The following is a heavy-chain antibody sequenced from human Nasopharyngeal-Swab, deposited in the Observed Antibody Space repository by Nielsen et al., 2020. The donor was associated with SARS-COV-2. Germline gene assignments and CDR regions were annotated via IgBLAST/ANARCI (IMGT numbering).Heavy chain of an antibody. D-gene: IGHD3-16*02. J-gene: IGHJ4*02. CDR3: ASEVGGSYRDFDY. V-gene: IGHV3-23*01. Sequence: GESLKISCVGSGFIFSSYTMHWVRQAPGKGPEWVSAISGGGSTFYAESVRGRFTVSRENFRKTLYLEMNSLRVEDTALYYCASEVGGSYRDFDYWGQGTLVTVSS. CDR1: GFIFSSYT. CDR2: ISGGGST.